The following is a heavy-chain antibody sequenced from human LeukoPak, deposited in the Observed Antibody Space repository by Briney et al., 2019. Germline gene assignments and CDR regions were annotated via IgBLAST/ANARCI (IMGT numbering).Heavy chain of an antibody. Sequence: SVKVSCKASGYTFTGYYMHWVRQAPGQGLEWMGWINPNSGGTNYAQKFQGWVTMTRDTSISTAYMELSRLRSDDTAVYYCARGVSNYYYYGMDVWGKGTTVTVSS. D-gene: IGHD5/OR15-5a*01. CDR1: GYTFTGYY. CDR3: ARGVSNYYYYGMDV. V-gene: IGHV1-2*04. CDR2: INPNSGGT. J-gene: IGHJ6*04.